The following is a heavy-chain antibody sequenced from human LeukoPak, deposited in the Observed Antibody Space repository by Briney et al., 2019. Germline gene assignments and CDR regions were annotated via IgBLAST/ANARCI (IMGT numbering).Heavy chain of an antibody. J-gene: IGHJ4*02. Sequence: GGSLRLSCAASGFTFTDHFMDWVRQAPGKGLEWVANIKEDGSEKYYEDSVKGRFTISRDNAKNSLYLQMNSLRAEDTAVYYCARNVGWFRFDYWGQGTLVTVSS. CDR2: IKEDGSEK. D-gene: IGHD2-15*01. CDR1: GFTFTDHF. CDR3: ARNVGWFRFDY. V-gene: IGHV3-7*03.